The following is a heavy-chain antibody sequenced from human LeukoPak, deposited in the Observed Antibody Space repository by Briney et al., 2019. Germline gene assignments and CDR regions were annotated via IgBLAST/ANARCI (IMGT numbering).Heavy chain of an antibody. Sequence: ASVKVSRKASGYTFTSYYMHWVRQAPGQGLEWMGIINPSGGSTSYAQKFQGRVTMTRDTSTSTVYMELSRLRSDDTAVYYCARGSSDDFWSGYVCWFDPWGQGTLVTVSS. CDR2: INPSGGST. J-gene: IGHJ5*02. D-gene: IGHD3-3*01. V-gene: IGHV1-46*01. CDR3: ARGSSDDFWSGYVCWFDP. CDR1: GYTFTSYY.